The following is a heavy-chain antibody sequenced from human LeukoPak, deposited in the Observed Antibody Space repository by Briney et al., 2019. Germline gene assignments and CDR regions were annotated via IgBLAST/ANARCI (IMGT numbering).Heavy chain of an antibody. CDR2: ISSSSDYI. Sequence: GGSLRLSCAASGFTFSSYSMNWVRQAPGKGLEWVSSISSSSDYIYYADSMKGRFTISRDNAKNSLYLQMNSLRAEDTAVYYCANTYCSGGSCYCAFDYWGQGTLVTVSS. V-gene: IGHV3-21*01. CDR3: ANTYCSGGSCYCAFDY. CDR1: GFTFSSYS. D-gene: IGHD2-15*01. J-gene: IGHJ4*02.